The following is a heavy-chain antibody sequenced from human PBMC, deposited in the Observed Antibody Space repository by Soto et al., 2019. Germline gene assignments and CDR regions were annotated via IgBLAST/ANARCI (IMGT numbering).Heavy chain of an antibody. V-gene: IGHV4-30-4*01. CDR2: IYDGGTT. D-gene: IGHD7-27*01. CDR1: GGSISSAAYC. J-gene: IGHJ4*02. Sequence: QVQLQESGPRLVSPSQTLSLTCTVSGGSISSAAYCWSWIRQSPDKGLEWIGHIYDGGTTYSSPSLKGRVTISADTSETQFSLKLSSVSAADTAVYYCAIGPSGDKIDYWGQGIQVTVSS. CDR3: AIGPSGDKIDY.